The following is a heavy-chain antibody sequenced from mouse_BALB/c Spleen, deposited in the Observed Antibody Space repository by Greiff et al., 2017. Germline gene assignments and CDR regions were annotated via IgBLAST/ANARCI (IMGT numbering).Heavy chain of an antibody. D-gene: IGHD4-1*01. CDR3: VGWDGGYFDY. CDR1: GFSLTSYD. Sequence: VQLQQSGPGLVAPSQSLSITCTVSGFSLTSYDISWIRQPPGKGLEWLGVIWTGGGTNYNSAFMSRLSISKDNSKSQVFLKMNSLQTDDTAIYYCVGWDGGYFDYWGQGTTLTVSS. J-gene: IGHJ2*01. CDR2: IWTGGGT. V-gene: IGHV2-9-2*01.